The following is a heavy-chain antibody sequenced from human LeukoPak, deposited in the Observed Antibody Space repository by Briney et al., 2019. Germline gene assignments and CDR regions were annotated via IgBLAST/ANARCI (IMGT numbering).Heavy chain of an antibody. V-gene: IGHV4-61*02. Sequence: PSETLSLTCTVSGGSISSGDYYWSWIRQPAGTGLEWIGRIYTSGSTNYNPSLKSRVTISVDTSKNQFSLKLSSVTAADTAVYYCARVTGYMIEDYFDYWGQGTLVTVSS. D-gene: IGHD3-22*01. CDR2: IYTSGST. CDR3: ARVTGYMIEDYFDY. CDR1: GGSISSGDYY. J-gene: IGHJ4*02.